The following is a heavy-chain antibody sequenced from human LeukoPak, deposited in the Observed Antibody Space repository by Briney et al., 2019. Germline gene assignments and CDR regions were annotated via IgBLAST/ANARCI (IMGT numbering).Heavy chain of an antibody. V-gene: IGHV3-23*01. CDR3: VTAGSGSSYRPFDY. Sequence: GGSLRLSCAASGFTFSSCAMTWVRQAPGKGLEWVSGISGSGDTTYYADSVKGRFTISRDNSKNTLYLQMNSLRAEDTAVYYCVTAGSGSSYRPFDYWGQGTLVTVSS. D-gene: IGHD3-10*01. CDR2: ISGSGDTT. CDR1: GFTFSSCA. J-gene: IGHJ4*02.